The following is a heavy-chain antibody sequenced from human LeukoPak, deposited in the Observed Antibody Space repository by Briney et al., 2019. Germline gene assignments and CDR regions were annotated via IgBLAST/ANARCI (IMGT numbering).Heavy chain of an antibody. V-gene: IGHV3-21*01. Sequence: GGSLRLSCAASGFTFRTYSMNWVRQAPGKGLEWVSAISSGSDYIYYADSVKGRFTISRDNAKNSLYLQMDSLRAEDTAVYYCARVYELGYWGQGTLVTVSS. CDR3: ARVYELGY. CDR2: ISSGSDYI. D-gene: IGHD2-8*01. J-gene: IGHJ4*02. CDR1: GFTFRTYS.